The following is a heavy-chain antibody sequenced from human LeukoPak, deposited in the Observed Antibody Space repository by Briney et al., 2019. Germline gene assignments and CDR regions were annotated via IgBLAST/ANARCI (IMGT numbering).Heavy chain of an antibody. Sequence: ASVKVSCKASGYTFTGYYMHWVRQAPGQGLEWMGWINPNSGGTYCPQNFQGRVTMTRDTSISTAYMELSSLRSDDTAVYYCARDRPPALIVVPAAISVVESAFDIWGQGTMVTVSS. D-gene: IGHD2-2*02. CDR3: ARDRPPALIVVPAAISVVESAFDI. CDR2: INPNSGGT. CDR1: GYTFTGYY. V-gene: IGHV1-2*02. J-gene: IGHJ3*02.